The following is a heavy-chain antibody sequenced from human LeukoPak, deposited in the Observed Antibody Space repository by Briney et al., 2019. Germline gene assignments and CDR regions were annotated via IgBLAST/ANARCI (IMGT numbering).Heavy chain of an antibody. CDR1: GYTFTSYD. J-gene: IGHJ3*02. CDR3: ASRSVLMVYAPDAFDI. CDR2: IIPIFGTA. Sequence: SVKVSCKASGYTFTSYDINWVRQAPGQGLEWMGGIIPIFGTANYAQKFQGRVTITTDESTSTAYMELSSLRSEDTAVYYCASRSVLMVYAPDAFDIWGQGTMVTVSS. D-gene: IGHD2-8*01. V-gene: IGHV1-69*05.